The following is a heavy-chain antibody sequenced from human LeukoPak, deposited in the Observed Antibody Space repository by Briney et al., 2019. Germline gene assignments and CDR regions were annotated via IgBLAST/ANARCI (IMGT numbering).Heavy chain of an antibody. CDR1: GDSINSKSYY. V-gene: IGHV4-39*01. J-gene: IGHJ5*02. D-gene: IGHD1-26*01. Sequence: PSETLSLTCTVSGDSINSKSYYWTWIRQPAGKGLEWIGSIYYSGSTYYNPSLKSRVTMSVDTSKNQFSLKLSSVTAAGTAVYYCASGNSWWELSEGWFDPWGQGTLVTVSS. CDR3: ASGNSWWELSEGWFDP. CDR2: IYYSGST.